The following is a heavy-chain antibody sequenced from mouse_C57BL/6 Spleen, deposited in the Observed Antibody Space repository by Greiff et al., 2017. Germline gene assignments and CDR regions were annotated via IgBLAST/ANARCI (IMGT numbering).Heavy chain of an antibody. CDR2: IYPGDGDT. J-gene: IGHJ2*01. V-gene: IGHV1-82*01. CDR3: ARGASSNLYYFDY. CDR1: GYAFSSSW. D-gene: IGHD2-5*01. Sequence: VKLMESGPELVKPGASVKISCKASGYAFSSSWMNWVKQRPGKGLEWIGRIYPGDGDTNYNGKFKGKATLTADKSYCTAYMQLSSLTSEDSAVYFGARGASSNLYYFDYWGQGTTLTVSS.